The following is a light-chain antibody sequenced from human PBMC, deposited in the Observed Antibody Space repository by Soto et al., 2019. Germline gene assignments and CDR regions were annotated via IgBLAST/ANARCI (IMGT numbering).Light chain of an antibody. CDR1: QSISSY. J-gene: IGKJ5*01. CDR2: AAS. V-gene: IGKV1-39*01. CDR3: QQSYSTLIT. Sequence: DLQMTQSPSSLSASVGDRVTITCRASQSISSYLNWYQQKPGKAPKLLIYAASSLQSGVPSRFSGSGSGRASTLTIGSLLTEDFATYYCQQSYSTLITFGQGTRLEIK.